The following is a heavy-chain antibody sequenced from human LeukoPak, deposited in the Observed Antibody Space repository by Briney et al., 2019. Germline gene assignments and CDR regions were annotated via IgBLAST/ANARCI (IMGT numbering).Heavy chain of an antibody. J-gene: IGHJ4*02. V-gene: IGHV3-7*01. Sequence: PGGSLRLSCAASVLTLSSYAMHWVRQAPGKGREGVANIKQDGSEKYHVDSVKGRFTISRDNAKNSLYLQMNSLRAEDTAVYYCAREIYYYGSGSYLNYFDYWGQGTLVTVSS. CDR3: AREIYYYGSGSYLNYFDY. CDR2: IKQDGSEK. CDR1: VLTLSSYA. D-gene: IGHD3-10*01.